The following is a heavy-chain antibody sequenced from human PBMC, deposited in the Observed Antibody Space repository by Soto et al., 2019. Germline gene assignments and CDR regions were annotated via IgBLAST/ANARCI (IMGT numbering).Heavy chain of an antibody. D-gene: IGHD6-19*01. J-gene: IGHJ4*02. CDR1: GFTFSSYD. Sequence: EVQLVESGGGLVQPGGSLRLSCAASGFTFSSYDMHWVRQATGKGLEWVSAIGTAGDTYYPGSVKGRFTISRENAKNSLYLQMNRLRAEDTAVYYCATPGYSSGWYGGFDYWGQGTLVTVSS. CDR3: ATPGYSSGWYGGFDY. CDR2: IGTAGDT. V-gene: IGHV3-13*01.